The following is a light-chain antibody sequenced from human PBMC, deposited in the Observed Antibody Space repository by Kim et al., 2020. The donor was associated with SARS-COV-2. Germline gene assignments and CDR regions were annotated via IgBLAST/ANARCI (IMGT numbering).Light chain of an antibody. J-gene: IGLJ3*02. CDR3: QAWDSSTERV. CDR2: QDN. V-gene: IGLV3-1*01. CDR1: KLGNKY. Sequence: SYELTQPPSVSVSPGQTASITCSGDKLGNKYACWYQQKPGQSPVLVIYQDNRRPSGIPERFSGSNSGNTATLTISGTQATDEADYYCQAWDSSTERVFGGGPPLTVL.